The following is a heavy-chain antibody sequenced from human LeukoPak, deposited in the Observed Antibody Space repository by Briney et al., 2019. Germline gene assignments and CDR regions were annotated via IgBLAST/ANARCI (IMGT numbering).Heavy chain of an antibody. V-gene: IGHV4-38-2*01. Sequence: SETLSLTCAVSGYSISSGYYWGWIRQPPGKGLEWIGSIYHSGSTYYNPSLKSRVTISVDTSKNQFSLKLSSVTAADTAVYYCARTYYYGSGSYSLFDYWGQGTLVTVSS. CDR1: GYSISSGYY. D-gene: IGHD3-10*01. CDR2: IYHSGST. J-gene: IGHJ4*02. CDR3: ARTYYYGSGSYSLFDY.